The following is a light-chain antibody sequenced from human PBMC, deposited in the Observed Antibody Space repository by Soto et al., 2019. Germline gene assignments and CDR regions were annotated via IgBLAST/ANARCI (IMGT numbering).Light chain of an antibody. J-gene: IGKJ2*01. CDR2: GAS. CDR3: QQYGSSPPYT. CDR1: QSVRSSY. Sequence: IVLTQSPGTLSLSPGERATLSCRASQSVRSSYLAWYQQKPGQAPRLLIYGASSRATGIPDRFSGGGSGTDFTLTISRLEPEDFAVYYCQQYGSSPPYTFGQGTKLEIK. V-gene: IGKV3-20*01.